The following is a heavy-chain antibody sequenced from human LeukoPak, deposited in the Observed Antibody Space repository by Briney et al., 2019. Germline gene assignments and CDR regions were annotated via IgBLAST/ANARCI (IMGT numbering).Heavy chain of an antibody. CDR2: IYYSGST. J-gene: IGHJ6*03. V-gene: IGHV4-39*07. CDR1: GGSISSSSYY. D-gene: IGHD5-18*01. Sequence: SETLSLTCTVSGGSISSSSYYWGWIRQPPGKGLEWIGSIYYSGSTYYNPSLKSRVTISVDTSKNEFSLKLSSVTAADTAVYYCARTTEGGYSYGYFYYYYMDVWGKGTTVTISS. CDR3: ARTTEGGYSYGYFYYYYMDV.